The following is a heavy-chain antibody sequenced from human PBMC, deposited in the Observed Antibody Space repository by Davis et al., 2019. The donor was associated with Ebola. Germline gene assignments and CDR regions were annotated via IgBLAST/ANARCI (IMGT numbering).Heavy chain of an antibody. V-gene: IGHV6-1*01. Sequence: HSQTLSLTCAISGDSVSSNSVGWNWIRQSPSRGLEWLAATFYRSRWYYTYAASLTGRITINPDTSKNQFSLQLNSVTPDDTAVYYCARGSSNCFEIWGQGTMVTVSS. CDR3: ARGSSNCFEI. CDR1: GDSVSSNSVG. D-gene: IGHD1-26*01. J-gene: IGHJ3*02. CDR2: TFYRSRWYY.